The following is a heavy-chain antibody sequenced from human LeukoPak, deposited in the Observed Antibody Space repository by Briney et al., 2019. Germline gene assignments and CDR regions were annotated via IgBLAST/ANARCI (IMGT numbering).Heavy chain of an antibody. Sequence: GGSLRLSCAASGFTFSSFNMNWVRQAPGKGLEWVSYISSSSTIYYADSVKGRFTISRDNAKNSLYLQMNSLRAEDTAVYYCARDPALDTGGYWGQGTLVTVSS. J-gene: IGHJ4*02. CDR1: GFTFSSFN. CDR3: ARDPALDTGGY. D-gene: IGHD3-10*01. CDR2: ISSSSTI. V-gene: IGHV3-48*04.